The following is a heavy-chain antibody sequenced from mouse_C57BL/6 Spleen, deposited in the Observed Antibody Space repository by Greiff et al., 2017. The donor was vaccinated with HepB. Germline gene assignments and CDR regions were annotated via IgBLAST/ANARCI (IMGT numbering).Heavy chain of an antibody. CDR2: INPYNGGT. V-gene: IGHV1-19*01. D-gene: IGHD4-1*01. J-gene: IGHJ3*01. Sequence: EVQLQESGPVLVKPGASVKMSCKASGYTFTDYYMNWVKQSHGKSLEWIGVINPYNGGTSYNQKFKGKATLTVDKSSSTAYMELNSLTSEDSAVYYCANTGTGGFAYWGQGTLVTVSA. CDR3: ANTGTGGFAY. CDR1: GYTFTDYY.